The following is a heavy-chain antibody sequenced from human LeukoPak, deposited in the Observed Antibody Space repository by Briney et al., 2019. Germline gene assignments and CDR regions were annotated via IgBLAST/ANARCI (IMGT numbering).Heavy chain of an antibody. D-gene: IGHD6-13*01. V-gene: IGHV1-69*13. Sequence: ASVKVSCKASGGTFSSYAISWVRQAPGQGLEWMGGIIPIFGTANYAQKFQGRVTITADESTSTAYMELSSLRSEDTAVYYCARGTTIAAAGALQSGDAFDIWGQGTMVTVSS. CDR2: IIPIFGTA. J-gene: IGHJ3*02. CDR1: GGTFSSYA. CDR3: ARGTTIAAAGALQSGDAFDI.